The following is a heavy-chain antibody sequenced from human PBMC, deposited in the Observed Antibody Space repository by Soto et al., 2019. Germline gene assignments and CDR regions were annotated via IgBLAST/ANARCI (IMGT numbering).Heavy chain of an antibody. D-gene: IGHD3-3*01. Sequence: SETLSLTCAVYGGSFSGYYWIWIRQPPGKGLEWIGYIYYSGSTNYNPSLKSRVTISVDTSKNQFSLKLSSVTAADTAVYYCARSYYDFSWFDPWGQGTLVTVSS. J-gene: IGHJ5*02. CDR2: IYYSGST. CDR1: GGSFSGYY. CDR3: ARSYYDFSWFDP. V-gene: IGHV4-59*01.